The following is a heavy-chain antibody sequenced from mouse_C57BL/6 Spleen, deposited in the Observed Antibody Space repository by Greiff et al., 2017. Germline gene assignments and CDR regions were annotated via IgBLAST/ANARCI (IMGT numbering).Heavy chain of an antibody. J-gene: IGHJ3*01. CDR1: GYTFTDHY. CDR3: ARPLYYGSSPFAY. Sequence: VQLQQSGPELVKPGASVKISCKASGYTFTDHYMNWVKQSHGKSLEWIGDINPTNGGTSYNQKFKGKATLTVDKSSSTAYMELRSLTSEDSAVYYCARPLYYGSSPFAYWGQGTLVTVSA. CDR2: INPTNGGT. D-gene: IGHD1-1*01. V-gene: IGHV1-26*01.